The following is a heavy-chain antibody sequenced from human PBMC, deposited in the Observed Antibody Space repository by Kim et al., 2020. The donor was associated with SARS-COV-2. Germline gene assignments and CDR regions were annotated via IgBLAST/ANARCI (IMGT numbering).Heavy chain of an antibody. Sequence: GESLKISCKGSGYSFTSYWISWVRQMPGKGLEWMGRIDPSDSYTNYSPSFQGHVTISADKSISTAYLQWSSLKASDTAMYYCARSTGPRIAVAGGWFDPWGQGTLVTVSS. CDR3: ARSTGPRIAVAGGWFDP. CDR1: GYSFTSYW. V-gene: IGHV5-10-1*01. CDR2: IDPSDSYT. D-gene: IGHD6-19*01. J-gene: IGHJ5*02.